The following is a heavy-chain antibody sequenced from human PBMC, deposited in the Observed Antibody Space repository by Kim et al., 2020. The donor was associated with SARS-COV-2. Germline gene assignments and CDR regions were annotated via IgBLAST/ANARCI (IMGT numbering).Heavy chain of an antibody. D-gene: IGHD3-22*01. J-gene: IGHJ4*02. CDR3: AKGLYYYDSSGPGYFDY. CDR1: GFTFSSYA. CDR2: ISGSGGST. V-gene: IGHV3-23*01. Sequence: GGSLRLSCAASGFTFSSYAMSWVRQAPGKGLEWVSAISGSGGSTYYADSGKGRFTISRDNSKNTLYLQMNSLRAEDTAVYYCAKGLYYYDSSGPGYFDYWGQGTLVTVSP.